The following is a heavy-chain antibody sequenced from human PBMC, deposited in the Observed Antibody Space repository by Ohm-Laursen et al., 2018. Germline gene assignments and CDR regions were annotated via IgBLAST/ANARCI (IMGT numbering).Heavy chain of an antibody. CDR1: GDSISNYY. CDR2: IYSSGST. Sequence: GTLSLTCSVSGDSISNYYWNWIRQPAGKGLEWIGRIYSSGSTNSSPSLKSRVTMSVDTSKNQVSLKLSSVTAADTAVYYCARGARTVAALFDSWGQGTLVTVSS. J-gene: IGHJ4*02. CDR3: ARGARTVAALFDS. D-gene: IGHD6-19*01. V-gene: IGHV4-4*07.